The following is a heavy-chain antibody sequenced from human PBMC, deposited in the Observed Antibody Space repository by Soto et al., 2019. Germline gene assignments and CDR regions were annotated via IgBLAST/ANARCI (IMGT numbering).Heavy chain of an antibody. CDR2: ISGSGGST. J-gene: IGHJ4*02. Sequence: PGGSLRLSCAASGFTFSSYAMSWVRQAPGKGLEWVSAISGSGGSTYYADSVKGRFTISRDNSKNTLHLQMNSLRAEDTAVYYCAKDWSGSHLSPVDYWCQGILVTVS. CDR1: GFTFSSYA. CDR3: AKDWSGSHLSPVDY. D-gene: IGHD1-26*01. V-gene: IGHV3-23*01.